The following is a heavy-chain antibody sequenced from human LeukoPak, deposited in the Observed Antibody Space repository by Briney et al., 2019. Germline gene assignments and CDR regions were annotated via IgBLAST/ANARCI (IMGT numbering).Heavy chain of an antibody. CDR1: GVTVSSNY. V-gene: IGHV3-53*01. J-gene: IGHJ5*02. D-gene: IGHD6-6*01. Sequence: GGSLRLSCAVSGVTVSSNYMSWVRQAPGKGLEWVSVIYSGGGTSYADSVKGRFTISRDNSKNTLYLQMNSLRAEDTAVYYCAREGRSSSGNWFDPWGQGTLVTVSS. CDR2: IYSGGGT. CDR3: AREGRSSSGNWFDP.